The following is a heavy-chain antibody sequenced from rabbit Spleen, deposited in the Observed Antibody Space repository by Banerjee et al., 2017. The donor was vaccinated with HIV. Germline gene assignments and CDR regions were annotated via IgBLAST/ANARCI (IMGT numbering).Heavy chain of an antibody. CDR2: TGTGSGST. CDR1: GFSFSSGYY. CDR3: ARETSSGWGIVSFYFSL. J-gene: IGHJ4*01. D-gene: IGHD4-1*01. Sequence: QQLVESGGGLVKPGASLTLTCKASGFSFSSGYYMSWVRQAPGKGLEWIGCTGTGSGSTYYASWAKGRFTISKTSSTTVTLQMTSLTAADTATYFCARETSSGWGIVSFYFSLWGPGTLVPVS. V-gene: IGHV1S40*01.